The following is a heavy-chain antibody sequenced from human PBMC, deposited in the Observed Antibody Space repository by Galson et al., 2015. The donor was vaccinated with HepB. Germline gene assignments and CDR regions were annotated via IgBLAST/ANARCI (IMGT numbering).Heavy chain of an antibody. D-gene: IGHD4-23*01. CDR3: ARPTVVTPDY. V-gene: IGHV3-30-3*01. CDR2: ISYDGSNK. Sequence: SLRLSCAASGFTFSSYAMHWVRQAPGKGLEWVAVISYDGSNKYYADSVKGRFTISRDNSKNTLYLQMNSLRAEDTAVYYCARPTVVTPDYWGQGTLVTVSS. CDR1: GFTFSSYA. J-gene: IGHJ4*02.